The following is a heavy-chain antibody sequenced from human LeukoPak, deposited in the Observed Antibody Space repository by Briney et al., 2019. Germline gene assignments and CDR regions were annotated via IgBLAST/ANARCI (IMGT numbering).Heavy chain of an antibody. D-gene: IGHD1-26*01. Sequence: ASVKVSCKASGYTFTSYDINWVRQAPGQGLEWMGWINTNTGNPTYAQGFTGRFVFSLDTSVSTAYLQISSLKAEDTAVYYCASHSGNYAIDYWGQGTLVTVSS. V-gene: IGHV7-4-1*02. J-gene: IGHJ4*02. CDR1: GYTFTSYD. CDR2: INTNTGNP. CDR3: ASHSGNYAIDY.